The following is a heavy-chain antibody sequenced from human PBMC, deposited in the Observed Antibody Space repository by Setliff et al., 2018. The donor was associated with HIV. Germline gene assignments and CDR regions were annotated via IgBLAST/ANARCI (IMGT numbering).Heavy chain of an antibody. CDR2: ITHSGSA. CDR1: GGSFSGYY. V-gene: IGHV4-34*01. J-gene: IGHJ4*02. D-gene: IGHD3-22*01. CDR3: ATLDYYDSSGFYYGGGH. Sequence: SETLSLTCAVYGGSFSGYYCWSWIRQSPGERLEWIGDITHSGSAEYSPSFRSRVTISVDTSKNQFSLKLNSVTAADTAVYYCATLDYYDSSGFYYGGGHWGQGTLVTVSS.